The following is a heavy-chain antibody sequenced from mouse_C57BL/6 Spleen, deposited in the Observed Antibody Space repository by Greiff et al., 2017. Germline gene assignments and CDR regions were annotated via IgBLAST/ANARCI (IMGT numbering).Heavy chain of an antibody. Sequence: VQLQQPGAELVKPGASVKLSCKASGYTFTSYWMHWVKQRPGQGLEWIGMIHPNSGSTNYNEKFKSKATLTVDKSSSTAYMQLSSLTSEDSAVYYCAGPLYYGNYGFAYWGQGTLVTVSA. CDR2: IHPNSGST. CDR1: GYTFTSYW. V-gene: IGHV1-64*01. D-gene: IGHD2-1*01. J-gene: IGHJ3*01. CDR3: AGPLYYGNYGFAY.